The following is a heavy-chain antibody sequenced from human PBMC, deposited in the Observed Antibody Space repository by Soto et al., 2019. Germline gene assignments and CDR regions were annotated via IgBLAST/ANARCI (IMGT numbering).Heavy chain of an antibody. CDR2: ISAGSRSI. J-gene: IGHJ3*02. CDR3: PRSTPGNPFDI. V-gene: IGHV3-21*03. D-gene: IGHD3-10*01. Sequence: EVQLVESGGGLVEPGGSLRLSCAASGFTFSTYTMNWVRQAPGKGLEWVSSISAGSRSIYYTDSLKGRSTVSRDNSKNSLYLQINSLKAYDSVVYHSPRSTPGNPFDIWGQGTMVTVSS. CDR1: GFTFSTYT.